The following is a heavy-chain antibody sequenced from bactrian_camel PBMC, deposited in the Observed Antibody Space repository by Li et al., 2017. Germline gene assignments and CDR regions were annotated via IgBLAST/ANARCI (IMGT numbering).Heavy chain of an antibody. Sequence: VQLVESGGGSVQAGGSLRLSCAASGYDYSPNYMVMGWFRQSTGKEREGLAVVDSDGNTRYADSVQGRFTISQVSQDNAKNTVYLQMNGLKPEDTAMYYCAADWLETVAWCRGDYNVWGAGTQVTVS. D-gene: IGHD4*01. CDR1: GYDYSPNYMV. V-gene: IGHV3S53*01. J-gene: IGHJ4*01. CDR2: VDSDGNT.